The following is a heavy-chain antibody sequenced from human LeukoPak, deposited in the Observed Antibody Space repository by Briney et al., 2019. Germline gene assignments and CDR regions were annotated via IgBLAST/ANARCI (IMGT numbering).Heavy chain of an antibody. CDR1: GFTFSSYA. Sequence: PGGSLRLSCAASGFTFSSYAMHWVRQAPGKGLEYVSAISSNGGSTYYANSVKGRFTISRDNSKNTLYLQMGSLRAEDMAVYYCARERLAANDYWGQRTLVTVSS. D-gene: IGHD6-25*01. V-gene: IGHV3-64*01. CDR2: ISSNGGST. CDR3: ARERLAANDY. J-gene: IGHJ4*02.